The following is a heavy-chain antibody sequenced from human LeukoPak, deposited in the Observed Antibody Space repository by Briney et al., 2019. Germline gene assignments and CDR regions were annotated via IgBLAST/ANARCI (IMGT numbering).Heavy chain of an antibody. CDR2: ISGSGGST. J-gene: IGHJ4*02. CDR3: ARDRGAGYYASGSPTHKDY. CDR1: GFTFSSYA. Sequence: PGGSLRLSCAASGFTFSSYAMSWVRQAPGKGLEWVSAISGSGGSTYYADSVKGRFTISRDNSKNTLYLQMNSLGAEDTALYYCARDRGAGYYASGSPTHKDYWGQGTLVTVSS. D-gene: IGHD3-10*01. V-gene: IGHV3-23*01.